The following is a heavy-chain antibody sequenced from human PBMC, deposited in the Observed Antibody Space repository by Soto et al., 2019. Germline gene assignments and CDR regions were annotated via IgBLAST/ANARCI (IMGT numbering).Heavy chain of an antibody. Sequence: GGSLRLSCAASGFTFSSYSMNWVRQAPGKGLEWVSSISSSSSYIYYADSVKGRFTISRDNAKNSLYLQMNSLRAEDTAVYYCARGEFGDYVVYNYGMDVWGQGTTVTVSS. CDR3: ARGEFGDYVVYNYGMDV. CDR2: ISSSSSYI. V-gene: IGHV3-21*01. D-gene: IGHD4-17*01. J-gene: IGHJ6*02. CDR1: GFTFSSYS.